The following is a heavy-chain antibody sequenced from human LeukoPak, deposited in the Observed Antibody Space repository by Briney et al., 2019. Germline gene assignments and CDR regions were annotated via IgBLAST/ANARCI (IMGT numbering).Heavy chain of an antibody. D-gene: IGHD3-22*01. Sequence: SVKVSCKASGGTFSSYAISWVRQAPGQGLEWMGGIIPIFGTANYAQKFQGRVTITADESTSTAYMELSSLRSEDTAVYYCARGRTMIVVATLDYWGQGTLVTVSS. CDR1: GGTFSSYA. J-gene: IGHJ4*02. V-gene: IGHV1-69*13. CDR3: ARGRTMIVVATLDY. CDR2: IIPIFGTA.